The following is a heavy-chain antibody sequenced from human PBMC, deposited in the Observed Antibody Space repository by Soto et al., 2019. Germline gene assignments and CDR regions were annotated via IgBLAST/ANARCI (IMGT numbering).Heavy chain of an antibody. CDR2: ISSSSSYI. Sequence: KAGGSLRLSCAASGFTFSSYSMNWVRQAPGKGLEWVSSISSSSSYIYYADSVKGRFTISRDNAKNSLYLQMNSLRAEDTAVYYCASYDFWSGYTPSDYWGQGTLVTVSS. D-gene: IGHD3-3*01. CDR3: ASYDFWSGYTPSDY. J-gene: IGHJ4*02. V-gene: IGHV3-21*01. CDR1: GFTFSSYS.